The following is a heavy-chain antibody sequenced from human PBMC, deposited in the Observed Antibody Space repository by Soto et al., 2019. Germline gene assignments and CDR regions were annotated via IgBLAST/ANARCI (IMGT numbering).Heavy chain of an antibody. CDR3: AREFIAGYYDSSGNNAFDF. CDR2: INPSGVST. Sequence: ASVKVSCKTSGYTFTNYYIPWVRQAPGQGLEWMGIINPSGVSTTYAHKFQGRVTMTRDRSTSTVYMELSSLRSEDTAVYYCAREFIAGYYDSSGNNAFDFWGQGTMVTVSS. D-gene: IGHD3-22*01. J-gene: IGHJ3*01. V-gene: IGHV1-46*01. CDR1: GYTFTNYY.